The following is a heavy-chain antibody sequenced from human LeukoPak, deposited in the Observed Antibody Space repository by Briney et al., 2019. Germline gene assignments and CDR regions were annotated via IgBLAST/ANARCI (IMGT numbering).Heavy chain of an antibody. CDR2: VDYGGSI. CDR3: ATQTRVVGGSYHHAFDI. V-gene: IGHV4-34*01. Sequence: PSETLSLTCADSGGSFSGYSWSWIRQPPGKGLEWIGHVDYGGSIYYNPSLKSRVTIAEDTSKNQIYMKLSTVTAADTAVYYCATQTRVVGGSYHHAFDIWGQGTMVTVSS. CDR1: GGSFSGYS. D-gene: IGHD3-16*02. J-gene: IGHJ3*02.